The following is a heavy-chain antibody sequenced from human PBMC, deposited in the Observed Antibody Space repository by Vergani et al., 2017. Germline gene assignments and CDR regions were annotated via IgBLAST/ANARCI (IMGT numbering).Heavy chain of an antibody. V-gene: IGHV7-4-1*02. Sequence: QVQLVQSGAEVKKPGASVKVSCKASGYTFTGYYMHWVRQAPGQGLEWMGWINTNTGDPTYAQDFTGRFVFSLDTSVSTAYLQITSLKTEDTAVYYCVRDGSGAWRSKWYFDLWGRGTLVTVSS. D-gene: IGHD2-15*01. CDR2: INTNTGDP. CDR1: GYTFTGYY. J-gene: IGHJ2*01. CDR3: VRDGSGAWRSKWYFDL.